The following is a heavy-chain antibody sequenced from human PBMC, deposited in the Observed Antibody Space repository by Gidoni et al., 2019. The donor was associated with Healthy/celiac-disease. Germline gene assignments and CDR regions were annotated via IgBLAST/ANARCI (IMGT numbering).Heavy chain of an antibody. CDR2: IIPILGIA. CDR3: ARAYYDSSGHWGGSWFDP. J-gene: IGHJ5*02. Sequence: QVQLVQSGAEVKKPGSSVKVSCKASGGTFSSYTISWVRQAPGQGLEWMGRIIPILGIANYAQKFQGRVTITADKSTSTAYMELSSLRSEDTAVYYCARAYYDSSGHWGGSWFDPWGQGTLVTVSS. V-gene: IGHV1-69*02. D-gene: IGHD3-22*01. CDR1: GGTFSSYT.